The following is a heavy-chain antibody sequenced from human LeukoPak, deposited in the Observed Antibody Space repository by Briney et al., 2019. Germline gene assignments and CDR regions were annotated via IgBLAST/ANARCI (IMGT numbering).Heavy chain of an antibody. CDR3: ARRGIAAAGTADWFDP. CDR2: IYPGDSDT. D-gene: IGHD6-13*01. CDR1: GYIFTNYW. Sequence: GESLKISCKGSGYIFTNYWIAWVRQMPGKGLEWMGIIYPGDSDTRYSPSFQGQVTISADKSISTAYLQWSSLKASDTAMYYCARRGIAAAGTADWFDPWGQGTLVTVSS. V-gene: IGHV5-51*01. J-gene: IGHJ5*02.